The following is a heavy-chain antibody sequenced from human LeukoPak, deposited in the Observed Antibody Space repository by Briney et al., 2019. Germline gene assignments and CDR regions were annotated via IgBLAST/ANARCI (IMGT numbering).Heavy chain of an antibody. CDR3: ARDSGYYLDY. CDR1: GGSISSYY. Sequence: SETLSLTCTVSGGSISSYYWSWIRQPPGKGLEWLGYIYYSGSTNYNPSLKSRVTISVDTSKNQFSLKLSSVTAADTAVYYCARDSGYYLDYWGQGTLVTVSS. D-gene: IGHD3-22*01. CDR2: IYYSGST. J-gene: IGHJ4*02. V-gene: IGHV4-59*01.